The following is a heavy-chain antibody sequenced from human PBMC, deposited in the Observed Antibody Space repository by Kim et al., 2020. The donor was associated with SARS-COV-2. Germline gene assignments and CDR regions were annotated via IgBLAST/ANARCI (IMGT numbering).Heavy chain of an antibody. V-gene: IGHV4-34*01. J-gene: IGHJ4*02. CDR1: GGSFSGYY. CDR2: INHSGST. CDR3: ARGALRFLRYFDWLHHLYFGY. D-gene: IGHD3-9*01. Sequence: SETLSLTCAVYGGSFSGYYWSWIRQPPGKGLEWIGEINHSGSTNYNPSLKSRVTISVDTSKNQFSLKLSSVTAADTAVYYCARGALRFLRYFDWLHHLYFGYWGQGTLVTVSS.